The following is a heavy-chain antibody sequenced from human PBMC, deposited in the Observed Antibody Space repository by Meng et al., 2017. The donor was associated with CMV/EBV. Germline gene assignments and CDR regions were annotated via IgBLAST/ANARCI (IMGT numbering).Heavy chain of an antibody. CDR2: ISSSSSYI. D-gene: IGHD6-13*01. V-gene: IGHV3-21*01. J-gene: IGHJ6*02. CDR3: ARDGAAAGYYYYYGMDV. Sequence: GESLRLSCAASGFTFSSYSMNWVRQAPGKGLEWVSSISSSSSYIYYADSVKGRFTISRDNAKNSLYLQMNSLRAEDMAVYYCARDGAAAGYYYYYGMDVWGQGTTVTVSS. CDR1: GFTFSSYS.